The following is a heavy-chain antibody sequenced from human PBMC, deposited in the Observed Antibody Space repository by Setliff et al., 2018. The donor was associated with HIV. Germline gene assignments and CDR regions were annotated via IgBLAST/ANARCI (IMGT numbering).Heavy chain of an antibody. Sequence: PSETLSLTCAVSGGSFSGDFWTWIRQAPGKGLEWIGEIHHTGRTDYNPSLKGRVTISVDTSKSQFTLRLHSVTAADTAVYYCAIAPLESMMTTAIYFDSWGQGTLVTVSS. J-gene: IGHJ4*02. D-gene: IGHD4-17*01. CDR3: AIAPLESMMTTAIYFDS. CDR2: IHHTGRT. V-gene: IGHV4-34*01. CDR1: GGSFSGDF.